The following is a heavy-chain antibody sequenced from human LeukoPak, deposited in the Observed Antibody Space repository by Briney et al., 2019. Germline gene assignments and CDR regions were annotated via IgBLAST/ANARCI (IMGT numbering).Heavy chain of an antibody. J-gene: IGHJ4*02. Sequence: SETLSLTFLVCGGFLSSYHWSWMRQPPAKGLEWIGYIYTSESTNYNPSLKSRVTISVDPSKNQFSLKLSSVTAADTAVYYCARQARFGEPYYYFDYWGQGTLVTVSS. V-gene: IGHV4-4*09. CDR2: IYTSEST. D-gene: IGHD3-10*01. CDR3: ARQARFGEPYYYFDY. CDR1: GGFLSSYH.